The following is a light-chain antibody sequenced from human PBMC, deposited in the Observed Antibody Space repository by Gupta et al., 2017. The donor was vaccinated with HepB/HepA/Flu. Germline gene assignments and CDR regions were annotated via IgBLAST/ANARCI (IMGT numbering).Light chain of an antibody. CDR2: DAS. J-gene: IGKJ1*01. CDR3: QQRSNSWT. Sequence: EIVLTQSPVTLSLSPGERATLSCRASQSVSSSLAWYQHKPGQAPRLLIYDASSRATGIPARFSGSGSGTDFTLTISSLEPGDFAVYYCQQRSNSWTFGPGTKVEIK. V-gene: IGKV3-11*01. CDR1: QSVSSS.